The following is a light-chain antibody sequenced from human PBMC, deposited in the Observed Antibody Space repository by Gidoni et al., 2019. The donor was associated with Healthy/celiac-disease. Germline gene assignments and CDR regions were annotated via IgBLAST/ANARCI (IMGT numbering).Light chain of an antibody. CDR3: QQSYSTPPWT. CDR1: QSISSY. Sequence: DIQMTQPPSSLSASVGDRVTITCRASQSISSYLNWYQQKPGKAPKLLIYAAYSLQSGVPSRFSGSGSGTDFTLTISSLQPEDFATYYCQQSYSTPPWTFGQGTKVEIK. V-gene: IGKV1-39*01. J-gene: IGKJ1*01. CDR2: AAY.